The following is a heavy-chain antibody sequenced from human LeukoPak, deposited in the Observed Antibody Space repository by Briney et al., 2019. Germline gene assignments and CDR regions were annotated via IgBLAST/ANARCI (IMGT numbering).Heavy chain of an antibody. CDR3: ARETRIQLWTFDS. V-gene: IGHV4-4*07. CDR1: GGSISYYY. CDR2: IYTSGNT. D-gene: IGHD5-18*01. Sequence: SETLSLTCTVSGGSISYYYWSWMRQPAGKGLEWIGRIYTSGNTNYNPSLKSRVTMSVDASKNQFSLKLTSVTAADTAVYYCARETRIQLWTFDSWGQGTLVTVSS. J-gene: IGHJ4*02.